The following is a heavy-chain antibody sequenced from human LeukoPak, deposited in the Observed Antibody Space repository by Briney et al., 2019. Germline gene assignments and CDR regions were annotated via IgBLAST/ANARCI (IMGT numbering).Heavy chain of an antibody. CDR3: VKGRISEDGLDF. CDR1: GFTFSSYE. CDR2: ISSSGNT. D-gene: IGHD6-13*01. V-gene: IGHV3-23*01. Sequence: GGSLRLSCAASGFTFSSYEMNWVRQAPGKRLDWVSSISSSGNTYYADSVKGRFTISRDNSKNMLYLQMNSLRAEDTAVYYCVKGRISEDGLDFWGQGTLVTVSS. J-gene: IGHJ4*02.